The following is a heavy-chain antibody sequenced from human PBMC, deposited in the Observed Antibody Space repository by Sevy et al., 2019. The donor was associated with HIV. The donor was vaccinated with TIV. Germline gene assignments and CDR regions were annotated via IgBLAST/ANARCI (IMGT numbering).Heavy chain of an antibody. V-gene: IGHV1-69*13. CDR3: AGSGYCTNGVCSCYDY. CDR1: GGTFSSYA. Sequence: ASVKVSCKASGGTFSSYAISWVRQAPGQGLEWMGGIIPIFGTANYAQKFQGRVTITLDESTSTAYMELDSQSAEDTAVYYCAGSGYCTNGVCSCYDYWGQGTLVTVSS. CDR2: IIPIFGTA. D-gene: IGHD2-8*01. J-gene: IGHJ4*02.